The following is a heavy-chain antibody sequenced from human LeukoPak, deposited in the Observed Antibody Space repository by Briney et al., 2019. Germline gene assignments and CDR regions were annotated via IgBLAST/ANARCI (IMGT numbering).Heavy chain of an antibody. V-gene: IGHV1-69*05. D-gene: IGHD2-2*01. CDR3: ARGQGSTTNHWFDP. J-gene: IGHJ5*02. CDR2: IIPIFGTA. Sequence: ASVKVSCKASGYTFTSYGISWVRQAPGQGLEWMGGIIPIFGTANYAQKFQGRVTITTDESTSTAYMELSSLRSEDTAVYYCARGQGSTTNHWFDPWGQGTLVTVSS. CDR1: GYTFTSYG.